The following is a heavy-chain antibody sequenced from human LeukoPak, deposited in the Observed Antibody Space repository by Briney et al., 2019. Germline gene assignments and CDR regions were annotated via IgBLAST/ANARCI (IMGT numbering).Heavy chain of an antibody. J-gene: IGHJ4*02. CDR3: AKWYSSSWPNFDY. V-gene: IGHV3-23*01. CDR1: GGSFSGYY. CDR2: ISGSGGST. D-gene: IGHD6-13*01. Sequence: ETLSLTCAVYGGSFSGYYWSWVRQAPGKGLEWVSGISGSGGSTYYADSVKGRFTISRDNSKNTLYLQMNRLRAEDTAVYYCAKWYSSSWPNFDYWGQGTLVTVSS.